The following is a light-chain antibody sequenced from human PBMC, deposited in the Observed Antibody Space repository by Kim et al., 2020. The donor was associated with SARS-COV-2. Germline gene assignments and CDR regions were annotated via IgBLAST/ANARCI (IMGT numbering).Light chain of an antibody. CDR2: KAS. CDR1: QSISSW. CDR3: QQHGT. Sequence: DIQMTQSPSTLSASVGDRVTITCRASQSISSWLAWYQQKPGKAPKLLIYKASSLESGVPSRFSGSGSGTEFTLTISSLQPDDFATYYCQQHGTFGQGTKVDIK. V-gene: IGKV1-5*03. J-gene: IGKJ1*01.